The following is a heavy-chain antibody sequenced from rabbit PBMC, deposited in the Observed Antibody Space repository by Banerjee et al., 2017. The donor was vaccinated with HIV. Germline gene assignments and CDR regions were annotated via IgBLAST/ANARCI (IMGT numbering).Heavy chain of an antibody. Sequence: QEQLVESGGGLVQPEGSLTLTCTASGFSFSNSYWSCWVRQAPGKGLEWIACIYAGSSGSTNYATWAKGRFTISKPSSTTVTLQMTSLTAADTATYFCARGANNWGDGYALWGPGTLVTVS. CDR1: GFSFSNSYW. J-gene: IGHJ4*01. CDR3: ARGANNWGDGYAL. D-gene: IGHD6-1*01. V-gene: IGHV1S45*01. CDR2: IYAGSSGST.